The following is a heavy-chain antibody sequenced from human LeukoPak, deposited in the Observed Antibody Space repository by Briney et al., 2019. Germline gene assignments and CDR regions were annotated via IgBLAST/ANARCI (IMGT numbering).Heavy chain of an antibody. V-gene: IGHV1-2*02. Sequence: ASVKVSCKASGYTFTGYYMHWVRQAPGQGLEWMGWINPNSGGTKYAQKFQGRVTMTRDTSISTAYMELSRLRSDDTAVYYCARARRAGIAVAGTSGYWGQGTLVTVSS. J-gene: IGHJ4*02. CDR1: GYTFTGYY. CDR2: INPNSGGT. D-gene: IGHD6-19*01. CDR3: ARARRAGIAVAGTSGY.